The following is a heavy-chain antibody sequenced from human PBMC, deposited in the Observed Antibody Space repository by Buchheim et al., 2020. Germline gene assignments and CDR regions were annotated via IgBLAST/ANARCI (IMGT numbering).Heavy chain of an antibody. Sequence: EVQLVETGGGLIQPGGSLRLSCAASGFTVSSNYMSWVRQAPGKGLEWVSVIYSGGSTYYADSVKGRFTISRDHSKETLYLQMNSLRAEDTAVYYCARAVGHYQLLRYFDYWGQGTL. CDR2: IYSGGST. J-gene: IGHJ4*02. D-gene: IGHD2-2*01. CDR3: ARAVGHYQLLRYFDY. CDR1: GFTVSSNY. V-gene: IGHV3-53*02.